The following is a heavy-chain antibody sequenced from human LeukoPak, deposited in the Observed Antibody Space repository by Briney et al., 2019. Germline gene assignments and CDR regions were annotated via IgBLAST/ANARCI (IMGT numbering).Heavy chain of an antibody. CDR3: ARDPRYCSGGTCPPGWFDP. J-gene: IGHJ5*02. V-gene: IGHV3-7*03. CDR1: GFTFSSYW. D-gene: IGHD2-15*01. CDR2: IKEDGSKK. Sequence: GGSLRLSCAASGFTFSSYWMNWARQAPGKGLEWVANIKEDGSKKDYVDSVKGRFTISRGNAKNSLYLQMNSLRAEDTAVYYCARDPRYCSGGTCPPGWFDPWGQGTLVTVST.